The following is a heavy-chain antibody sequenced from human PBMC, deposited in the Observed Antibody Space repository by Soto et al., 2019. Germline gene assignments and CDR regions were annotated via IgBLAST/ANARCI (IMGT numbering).Heavy chain of an antibody. Sequence: KLTCEECGLGKNSSSVWWLQQAKRQRLEWIGWIVVGSGNTNYAQKFQERVTITRDMSTSTAYMELSSLRSEDTAVYYCAAVGLLEGYYYYGADVWGLRITV. J-gene: IGHJ6*02. CDR2: IVVGSGNT. CDR3: AAVGLLEGYYYYGADV. D-gene: IGHD3-3*01. CDR1: GLGKNSSS. V-gene: IGHV1-58*01.